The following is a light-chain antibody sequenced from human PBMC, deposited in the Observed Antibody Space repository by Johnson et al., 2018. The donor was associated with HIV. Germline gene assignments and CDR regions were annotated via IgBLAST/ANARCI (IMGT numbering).Light chain of an antibody. V-gene: IGLV1-51*01. CDR2: DNN. J-gene: IGLJ1*01. CDR3: GTWDSSLSAFYV. Sequence: QAVLTPPSVSAAPGQKVTISCSGSSSNIGNNYVSWYQQLPGTAPKLLIYDNNKRPSGIPDRFSGSKSGTSATLGITGLQTGDEADYYCGTWDSSLSAFYVFGTGTKVTVL. CDR1: SSNIGNNY.